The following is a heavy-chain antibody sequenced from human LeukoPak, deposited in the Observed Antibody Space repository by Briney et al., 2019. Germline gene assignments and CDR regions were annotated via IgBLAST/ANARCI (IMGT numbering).Heavy chain of an antibody. CDR3: ARSYYYDYRQIDY. V-gene: IGHV4-39*01. J-gene: IGHJ4*02. D-gene: IGHD3-22*01. CDR1: GDSISTSSYY. Sequence: PSETLSLTCTVSGDSISTSSYYWGWIRQPPGKGLEWLGSIYYSGSTYYNPSLKSRVTISVDTSKNQFSLNLYSVTAADTAVFYCARSYYYDYRQIDYWGQGTLVTISS. CDR2: IYYSGST.